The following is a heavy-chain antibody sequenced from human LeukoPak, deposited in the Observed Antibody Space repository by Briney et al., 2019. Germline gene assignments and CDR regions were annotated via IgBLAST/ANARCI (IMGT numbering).Heavy chain of an antibody. CDR1: GGTFSSYA. J-gene: IGHJ4*02. D-gene: IGHD5-18*01. Sequence: GASVKVSCKASGGTFSSYAISWVRQAPGQGLEWMGRIIPILGIANYAQKFQGRVTITADKSTSTAYMELSSLRSEDTAVYYCARGLPFSENTAMPYDYWGQGTLVTVSS. CDR3: ARGLPFSENTAMPYDY. V-gene: IGHV1-69*04. CDR2: IIPILGIA.